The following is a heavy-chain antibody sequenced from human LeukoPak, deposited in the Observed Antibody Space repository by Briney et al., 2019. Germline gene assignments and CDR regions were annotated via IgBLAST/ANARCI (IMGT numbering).Heavy chain of an antibody. CDR2: IYPGDSDT. V-gene: IGHV5-51*01. CDR1: GYSFTSYW. D-gene: IGHD3-10*01. Sequence: GESLKISCKGSGYSFTSYWIGWVRQMPGKGLEWMGTIYPGDSDTRYSPSFQGQVTISADKSISTAYLQWSSLKASDAAMYYCARSDGSGSYHDAFDIWGQGTMVTVSS. CDR3: ARSDGSGSYHDAFDI. J-gene: IGHJ3*02.